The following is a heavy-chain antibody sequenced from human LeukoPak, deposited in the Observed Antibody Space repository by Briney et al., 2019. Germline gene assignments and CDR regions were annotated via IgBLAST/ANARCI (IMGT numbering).Heavy chain of an antibody. CDR1: GVSISSGGHY. V-gene: IGHV4-31*03. Sequence: SETLSLTCTVSGVSISSGGHYWSWVRQHPEKGLEWIGCIYYSGTSYYNPSLVSRTTISLDTSKNQFSLKLNSVTDADTAVYYCATSYYGSGSYQPVWFDPWGQGTLVTVSS. J-gene: IGHJ5*02. CDR2: IYYSGTS. CDR3: ATSYYGSGSYQPVWFDP. D-gene: IGHD3-10*01.